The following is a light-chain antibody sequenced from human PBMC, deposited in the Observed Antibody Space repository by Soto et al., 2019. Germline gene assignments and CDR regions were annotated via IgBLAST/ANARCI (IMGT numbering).Light chain of an antibody. Sequence: EIVMTQSPATLSVSPGERATLSCRASQSVSSNLAWYQQKPGQAPRLLIYGASTRATGIPARFSGSGSGTEFTLTISSLQSEDFAVYYCQQYNNWPPYTFGQGIKLDIK. CDR3: QQYNNWPPYT. J-gene: IGKJ2*01. V-gene: IGKV3-15*01. CDR1: QSVSSN. CDR2: GAS.